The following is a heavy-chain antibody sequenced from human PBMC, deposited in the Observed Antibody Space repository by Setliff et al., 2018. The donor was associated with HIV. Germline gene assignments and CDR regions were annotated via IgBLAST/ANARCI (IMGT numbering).Heavy chain of an antibody. D-gene: IGHD2-21*02. V-gene: IGHV4-4*02. Sequence: SETLSLTCAVSGASDISYIWWSWVRQPPGKGLEWIGEVYHTGSTNHNPSLKSRVTISVEASKNQISLKLTAVTAADSAVYYCAREGDGIDFWGQGTLVTVSS. J-gene: IGHJ4*02. CDR2: VYHTGST. CDR3: AREGDGIDF. CDR1: GASDISYIW.